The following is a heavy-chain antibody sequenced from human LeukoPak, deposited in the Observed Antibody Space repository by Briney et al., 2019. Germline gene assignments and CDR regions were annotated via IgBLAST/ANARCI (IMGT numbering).Heavy chain of an antibody. Sequence: GGSLRLSCAASGFTFSSYSMNWVRQAPGKGLEWVSSISSSSSYIYYADSVKGRFTISRDNAKNSLYLQMNSLRAEDTAVYYFATPPPTSLAAVDVWGKGTTVTVSS. CDR2: ISSSSSYI. V-gene: IGHV3-21*01. CDR3: ATPPPTSLAAVDV. D-gene: IGHD1-26*01. J-gene: IGHJ6*04. CDR1: GFTFSSYS.